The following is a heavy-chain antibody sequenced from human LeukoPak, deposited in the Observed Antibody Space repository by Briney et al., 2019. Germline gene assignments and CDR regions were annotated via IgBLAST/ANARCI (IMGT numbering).Heavy chain of an antibody. CDR1: DGSISSYY. CDR2: IYYTGNT. CDR3: AREGIYSSSSYFDY. Sequence: SETLSLTCTVSDGSISSYYWSWIRQPPGKGLEWIGYIYYTGNTNYNPSLKSRVTMSLDTSKNQFSLTLSSMTAADTAVYYCAREGIYSSSSYFDYWGQGTLLTVSS. J-gene: IGHJ4*02. D-gene: IGHD6-6*01. V-gene: IGHV4-59*01.